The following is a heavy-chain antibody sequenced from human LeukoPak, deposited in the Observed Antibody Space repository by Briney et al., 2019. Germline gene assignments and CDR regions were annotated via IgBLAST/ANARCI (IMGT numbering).Heavy chain of an antibody. J-gene: IGHJ4*02. CDR2: IWYDGSNK. CDR3: ARSGIAAAGKELDY. Sequence: GGALRLSCAASGFTFSSYGMHWVRQAPGKGLELVAVIWYDGSNKYYADSVKGRFTISRDNSKNTLSLQMNSLRAEDTAVYYCARSGIAAAGKELDYWGQGTLVTVSS. D-gene: IGHD6-13*01. V-gene: IGHV3-33*01. CDR1: GFTFSSYG.